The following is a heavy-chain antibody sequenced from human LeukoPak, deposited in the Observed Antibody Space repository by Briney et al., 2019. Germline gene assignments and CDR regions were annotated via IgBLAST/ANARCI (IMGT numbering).Heavy chain of an antibody. CDR3: AKDVKGSYGMDV. CDR2: ISGSGGSR. J-gene: IGHJ6*02. Sequence: GGSLRLSCADSRFTFSSYAMNWVRQAPGKGLEWVSGISGSGGSRYYADSVKGRFTISRDYSKNTLYLQMNSLRADDTAVYCCAKDVKGSYGMDVWGQGTTVTVSS. V-gene: IGHV3-23*01. CDR1: RFTFSSYA.